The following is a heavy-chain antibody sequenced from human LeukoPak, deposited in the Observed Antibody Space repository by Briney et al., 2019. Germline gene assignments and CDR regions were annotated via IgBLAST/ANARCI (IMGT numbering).Heavy chain of an antibody. CDR2: ISPGSTTM. V-gene: IGHV3-48*02. D-gene: IGHD2-2*01. CDR3: ARGAYSSSPDY. J-gene: IGHJ4*02. Sequence: GGSLRLSCAASGFTFGDYSMHWVRQAPGKGLEWVSYISPGSTTMYYADSVTGRFTISRDNAENSLYLQMSSLRDEDTALYYCARGAYSSSPDYWGQGTLVTVSS. CDR1: GFTFGDYS.